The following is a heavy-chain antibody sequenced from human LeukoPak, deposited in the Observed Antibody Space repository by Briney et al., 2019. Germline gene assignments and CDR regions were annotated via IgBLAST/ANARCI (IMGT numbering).Heavy chain of an antibody. Sequence: GGPLRLPCAASGFTFSDNFLAWVRRSPGKGLEGVGRTRNKTYSYITEYAPSVKGRFTSSRDDSTTPLYLQMSSLKTDDTAMYYCASIRGTFGYWGQETLVTVSS. J-gene: IGHJ4*02. CDR1: GFTFSDNF. D-gene: IGHD1-26*01. CDR2: TRNKTYSYIT. CDR3: ASIRGTFGY. V-gene: IGHV3-72*01.